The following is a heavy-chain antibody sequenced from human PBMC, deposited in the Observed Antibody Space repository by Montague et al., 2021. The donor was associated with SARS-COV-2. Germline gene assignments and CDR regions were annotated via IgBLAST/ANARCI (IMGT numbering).Heavy chain of an antibody. CDR3: ARVRAVPAAMRIFSIGGSYYGMDV. J-gene: IGHJ6*02. V-gene: IGHV4-34*01. CDR1: GGSFSGYY. D-gene: IGHD2-2*01. CDR2: INHSGST. Sequence: SETLSLTCAVYGGSFSGYYWSWICQPPGKGLEWIGEINHSGSTNYNPSLKSRVTISVDTSKNQFSLKLSSVTAADTAVYYCARVRAVPAAMRIFSIGGSYYGMDVWGQGTTVTVSS.